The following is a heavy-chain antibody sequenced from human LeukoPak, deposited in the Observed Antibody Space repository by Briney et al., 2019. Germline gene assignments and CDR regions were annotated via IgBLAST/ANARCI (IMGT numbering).Heavy chain of an antibody. V-gene: IGHV3-30*03. CDR3: ATGVVTGTSR. CDR1: GFSFSSYG. J-gene: IGHJ4*02. Sequence: PGGSLRLSCAASGFSFSSYGMHWVRQAPGKGLKWVAVISYDGGNEYYADSVKGRFTISKDNSKNTLYLQMNSLRAEDMAVYYCATGVVTGTSRWGQGTLVTVSS. D-gene: IGHD1-1*01. CDR2: ISYDGGNE.